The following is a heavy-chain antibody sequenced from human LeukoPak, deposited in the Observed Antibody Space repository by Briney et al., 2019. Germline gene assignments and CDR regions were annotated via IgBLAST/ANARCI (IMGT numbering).Heavy chain of an antibody. J-gene: IGHJ4*02. Sequence: ASVKVSCKASGYTFTSYGISWVRQAPGQGLEWMGWISAYNGNTNYAQKLQGRVTMTTDTSTSTAYMELRSLRSDDTAVYYCARDSMGRRAVAGLFDYWGQGTLVTVSS. CDR3: ARDSMGRRAVAGLFDY. CDR1: GYTFTSYG. CDR2: ISAYNGNT. V-gene: IGHV1-18*01. D-gene: IGHD6-19*01.